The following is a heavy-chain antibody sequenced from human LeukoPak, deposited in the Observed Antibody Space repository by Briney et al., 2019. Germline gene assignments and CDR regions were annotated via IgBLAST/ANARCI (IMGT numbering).Heavy chain of an antibody. D-gene: IGHD6-13*01. V-gene: IGHV3-7*01. Sequence: PGGSLRLSCAASGFTFSSFWMSWVRQAPGKGLEWVANINRDGSEENYVDSVKGRFTISRDNTKSSLYLQINSLRAEDTAVYYCARDGTAAGLYFDLWGQGTLVTVSS. CDR2: INRDGSEE. J-gene: IGHJ4*01. CDR3: ARDGTAAGLYFDL. CDR1: GFTFSSFW.